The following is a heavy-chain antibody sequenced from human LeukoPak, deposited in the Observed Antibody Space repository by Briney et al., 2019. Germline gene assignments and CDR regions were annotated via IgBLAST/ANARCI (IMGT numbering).Heavy chain of an antibody. CDR3: ARDRGIYDYVLDY. J-gene: IGHJ4*02. D-gene: IGHD3-16*01. V-gene: IGHV3-33*01. Sequence: IWYDGSNKYYADSVKGRFTISRDNSKNTLYLQMNSLRAEDTAVYYCARDRGIYDYVLDYWGQGTLVTVSS. CDR2: IWYDGSNK.